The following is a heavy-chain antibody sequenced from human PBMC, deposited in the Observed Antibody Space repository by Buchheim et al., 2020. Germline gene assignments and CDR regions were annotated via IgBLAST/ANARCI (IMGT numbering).Heavy chain of an antibody. J-gene: IGHJ6*03. CDR3: ARDRRQSTYYYYYMDV. Sequence: QVQLVQSGAEVKKPGSSVKVSCKASGGTFSNYAINWVRQAPGQGLEWMGGIIPIFGTTNYAQKFQGRVTITADESTSTAYLELSSLTSDDTAVYFCARDRRQSTYYYYYMDVWGRGTT. CDR2: IIPIFGTT. V-gene: IGHV1-69*01. CDR1: GGTFSNYA. D-gene: IGHD4-11*01.